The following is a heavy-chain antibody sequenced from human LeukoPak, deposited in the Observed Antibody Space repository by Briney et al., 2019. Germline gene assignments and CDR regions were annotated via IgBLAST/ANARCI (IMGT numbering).Heavy chain of an antibody. J-gene: IGHJ6*02. CDR1: GFTFSNYN. V-gene: IGHV3-21*01. D-gene: IGHD5-12*01. CDR2: ISSSSNNI. CDR3: ARLPTRLRAGYYYYYGLDV. Sequence: GGSLRLSCAASGFTFSNYNMNWVRQAPGKGLDWVSPISSSSNNIHYADSVKGRFTISRDNANNSLYLQMNSLRAEDTAVYYCARLPTRLRAGYYYYYGLDVWGQGITVTVSS.